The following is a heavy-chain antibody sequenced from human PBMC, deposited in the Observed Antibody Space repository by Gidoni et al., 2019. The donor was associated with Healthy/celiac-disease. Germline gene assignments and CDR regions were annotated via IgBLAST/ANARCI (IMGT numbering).Heavy chain of an antibody. CDR1: GYSFTSYW. CDR3: ARVTYYDILTGPYGWFDP. Sequence: EVQLVQSGAEVKKHGESLKISGKGSGYSFTSYWIGWVRQMPGKGLEWMGIIYPGDSDPRYSPSFQGQVTISADKSISTAYLQWSSLKASDTAMYYCARVTYYDILTGPYGWFDPWGQGTLVTVSS. D-gene: IGHD3-9*01. J-gene: IGHJ5*02. V-gene: IGHV5-51*01. CDR2: IYPGDSDP.